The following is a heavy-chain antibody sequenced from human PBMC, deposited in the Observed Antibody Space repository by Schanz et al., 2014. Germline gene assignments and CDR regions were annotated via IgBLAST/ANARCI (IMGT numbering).Heavy chain of an antibody. CDR1: GFGFSDAW. D-gene: IGHD2-15*01. Sequence: EVQLLESGGGLVQPGGSLRLSCAASGFGFSDAWMSWVRQIPGKGLEWVSAISASGGTTYYADSVKGRFTISRDNAKNSLYLQMNGLRAEDTAVYYCARDFLLEQLGYSHYYYAMDVWGQGTTVTVSS. V-gene: IGHV3-23*01. CDR3: ARDFLLEQLGYSHYYYAMDV. CDR2: ISASGGTT. J-gene: IGHJ6*02.